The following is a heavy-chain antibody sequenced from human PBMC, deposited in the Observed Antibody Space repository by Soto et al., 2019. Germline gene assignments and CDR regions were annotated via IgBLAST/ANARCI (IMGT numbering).Heavy chain of an antibody. CDR2: IIPIFGTA. Sequence: QVQLVQSGAEVKKPGSSVKVSCKASGGTFSSYAISWVRQAPGQGLEWMGGIIPIFGTANYAQKFQGRVTITADESTSTAYMELSSLRSEDTAVYYCARDLRLKGYSGSSPFWFDPWGQGTLVTVSS. J-gene: IGHJ5*02. D-gene: IGHD1-26*01. V-gene: IGHV1-69*12. CDR3: ARDLRLKGYSGSSPFWFDP. CDR1: GGTFSSYA.